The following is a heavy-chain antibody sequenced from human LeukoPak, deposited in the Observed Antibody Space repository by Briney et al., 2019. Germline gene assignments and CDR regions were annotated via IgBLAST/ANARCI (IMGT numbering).Heavy chain of an antibody. CDR3: ARSDSYDYVTSRGFDY. Sequence: GAAVKVSCKASGYTFTSYGISWVRQAPGQGLEWMGWISSYNGNTNYAQKLQDRVTMTTDTSTSTAYMELRSLRSDDTAVYYCARSDSYDYVTSRGFDYWGQGTLVIVSS. CDR1: GYTFTSYG. D-gene: IGHD3-16*01. V-gene: IGHV1-18*01. CDR2: ISSYNGNT. J-gene: IGHJ4*02.